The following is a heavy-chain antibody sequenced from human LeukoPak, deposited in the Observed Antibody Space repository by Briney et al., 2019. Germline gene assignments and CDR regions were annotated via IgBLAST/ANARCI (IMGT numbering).Heavy chain of an antibody. J-gene: IGHJ4*02. CDR3: AKDKGSIVGATLQTYYFDY. V-gene: IGHV3-23*01. Sequence: GGSLRLSCAASGFTFSSYAMSWVRQAPGKGLEWVSAISGSGGSTYYADSVKGRFTISRDNSKNTLYLQMNSLRAEDTAVYYCAKDKGSIVGATLQTYYFDYWGQGTLVTVSS. CDR1: GFTFSSYA. D-gene: IGHD1-26*01. CDR2: ISGSGGST.